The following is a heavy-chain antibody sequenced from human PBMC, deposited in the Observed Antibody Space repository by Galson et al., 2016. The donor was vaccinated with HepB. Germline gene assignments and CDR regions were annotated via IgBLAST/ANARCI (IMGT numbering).Heavy chain of an antibody. D-gene: IGHD3-3*01. J-gene: IGHJ3*02. CDR1: GGSISSSNW. CDR2: IYHSGTA. V-gene: IGHV4-4*02. Sequence: SETLSLTCAVSGGSISSSNWWTWVRQPPGKGLEWIGEIYHSGTANYNPSLKSRVTISLDKSKNQFSLKVTSVTAADTAVCYCARREWGQRAFDIWGQGTMVTVSS. CDR3: ARREWGQRAFDI.